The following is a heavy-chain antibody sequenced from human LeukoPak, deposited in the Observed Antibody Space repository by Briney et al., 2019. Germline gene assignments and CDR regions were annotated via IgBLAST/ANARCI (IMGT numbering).Heavy chain of an antibody. V-gene: IGHV4-59*01. CDR2: LYYSGST. CDR1: GDSISIYY. J-gene: IGHJ4*02. D-gene: IGHD6-13*01. Sequence: PSETLSLTCTVSGDSISIYYWSWIRHPPGKGLEWIGYLYYSGSTNYNPSLKSRVTISVDTSNNHFSLKLSSVTAADTAVYYCAVYSSNSRGFDYWGQGTLVTVSS. CDR3: AVYSSNSRGFDY.